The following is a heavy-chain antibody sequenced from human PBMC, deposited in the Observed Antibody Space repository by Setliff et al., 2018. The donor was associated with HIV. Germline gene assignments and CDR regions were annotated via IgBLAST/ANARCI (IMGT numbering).Heavy chain of an antibody. Sequence: SVKVSCKAAGGTFSGHAINWVRQAPGQGVEWMGEIIPLFGTAHYAQRFQGRVTITADHSTSTAYMELSRPKSADTAVYYCARAPAHEHATGWYSSSNRFDPWGQGTLVTVSS. CDR3: ARAPAHEHATGWYSSSNRFDP. CDR2: IIPLFGTA. D-gene: IGHD1-26*01. V-gene: IGHV1-69*13. CDR1: GGTFSGHA. J-gene: IGHJ5*02.